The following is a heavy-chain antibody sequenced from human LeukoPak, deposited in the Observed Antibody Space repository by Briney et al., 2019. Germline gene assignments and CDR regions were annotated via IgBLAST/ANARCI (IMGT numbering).Heavy chain of an antibody. Sequence: ASVQVSCKASGYTFTSYGISWVRQAPGQGLEWMGWISAYNGNTNYAQKLQGRVTMTTDTSTSTAYMELRSLRSDDTAVYYCARVSPRDGYNSIDYWGQGTLVTVSS. V-gene: IGHV1-18*01. CDR2: ISAYNGNT. J-gene: IGHJ4*02. D-gene: IGHD5-24*01. CDR3: ARVSPRDGYNSIDY. CDR1: GYTFTSYG.